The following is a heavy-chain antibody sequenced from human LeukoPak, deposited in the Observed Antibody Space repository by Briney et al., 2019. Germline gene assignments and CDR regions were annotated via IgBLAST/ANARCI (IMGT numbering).Heavy chain of an antibody. CDR2: ISGSGGST. CDR1: GFTFSSYA. D-gene: IGHD3-22*01. CDR3: AKGGGYYYDSSGYLDC. V-gene: IGHV3-23*01. J-gene: IGHJ4*02. Sequence: GGSLRLSCAASGFTFSSYAMSWVRQAPGKGLEWVSAISGSGGSTYYADSVKGRFTISRDNSKNTLYLQMNSLRAEDTAVYYCAKGGGYYYDSSGYLDCWGQGTLVTVSS.